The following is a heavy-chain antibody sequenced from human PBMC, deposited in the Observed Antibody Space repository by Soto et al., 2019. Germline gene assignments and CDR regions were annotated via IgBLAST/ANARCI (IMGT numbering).Heavy chain of an antibody. CDR1: GGTFSSYA. CDR3: AIFWSGSYTWDY. CDR2: IIPIFGTA. J-gene: IGHJ4*02. V-gene: IGHV1-69*06. D-gene: IGHD3-3*01. Sequence: SVKVSCKASGGTFSSYAISWVRQAPGHGLEWMGGIIPIFGTANYAQKFQGRVTITADKSTSTAYMELSSLRSEDTAVYYCAIFWSGSYTWDYWGQGTLVTVCS.